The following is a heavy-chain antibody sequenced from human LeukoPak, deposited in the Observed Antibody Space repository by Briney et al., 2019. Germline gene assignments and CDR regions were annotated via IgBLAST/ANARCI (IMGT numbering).Heavy chain of an antibody. CDR2: ISYDGSNK. CDR3: AREVIVVVPAASNWFDP. CDR1: GFTFSSYA. V-gene: IGHV3-30-3*01. D-gene: IGHD2-2*01. J-gene: IGHJ5*02. Sequence: GGSLRLSCAASGFTFSSYAMHWVRQAPGKGLEWVAVISYDGSNKYYADSVKGRFTISRDNSKNTLYLQMNSLRAEDTAVYYCAREVIVVVPAASNWFDPWGQGTLVTVSS.